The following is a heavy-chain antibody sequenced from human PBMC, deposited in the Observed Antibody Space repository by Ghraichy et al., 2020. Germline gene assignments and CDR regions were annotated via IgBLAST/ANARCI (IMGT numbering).Heavy chain of an antibody. Sequence: GESLNISCAASGFTFSSYAMSWVRQAPGKGLEWVSAISGSGGSTYYADSVKGRFTISRDNSKNTLYLQMNSLRAEDTAVYYCAKSSLYCSSTSCYSDAFDIWGQGTMVTVSS. CDR2: ISGSGGST. D-gene: IGHD2-2*02. V-gene: IGHV3-23*01. CDR3: AKSSLYCSSTSCYSDAFDI. J-gene: IGHJ3*02. CDR1: GFTFSSYA.